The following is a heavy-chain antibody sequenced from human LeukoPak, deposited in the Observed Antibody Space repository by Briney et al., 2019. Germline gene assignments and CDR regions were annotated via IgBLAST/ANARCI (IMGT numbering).Heavy chain of an antibody. J-gene: IGHJ4*02. CDR2: IIPILGIA. D-gene: IGHD2-2*01. V-gene: IGHV1-69*04. Sequence: ASVKVSCKASGGTFISYAISWVRQAPGQGLEWMGRIIPILGIANYAQKFQGRVTITADKSTSTAYMELSSLRSEDTAVYYCASSCSSTSCSPYWGQGTLVTVSS. CDR3: ASSCSSTSCSPY. CDR1: GGTFISYA.